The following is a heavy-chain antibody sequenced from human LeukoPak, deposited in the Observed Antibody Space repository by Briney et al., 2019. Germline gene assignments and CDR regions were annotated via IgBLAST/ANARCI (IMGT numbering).Heavy chain of an antibody. D-gene: IGHD2-2*01. Sequence: GGSLRLSCAASGFTFSSYAMHWVRQAPGKGLEWVAVISYDGSNKYYADSVKGRFTISRDNSKNTLYLQMNSLRAEDTAVYYCARQYCSSTSCYGDDAFDTWGQGTMVTVSS. CDR1: GFTFSSYA. CDR3: ARQYCSSTSCYGDDAFDT. J-gene: IGHJ3*02. V-gene: IGHV3-30*04. CDR2: ISYDGSNK.